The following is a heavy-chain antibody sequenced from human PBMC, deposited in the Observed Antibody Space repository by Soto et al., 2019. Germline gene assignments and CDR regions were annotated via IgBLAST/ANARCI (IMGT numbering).Heavy chain of an antibody. D-gene: IGHD1-7*01. Sequence: ETLSLSCTVSGGSIRSYYWSWIRQPPGKGLEWIGYIYYSGSTNYNPSLKSRVTISVDTSKNQFSLKLSSVTAADTAVYYCARNYGHAFDIWGQGTMVTVSS. J-gene: IGHJ3*02. CDR1: GGSIRSYY. CDR2: IYYSGST. V-gene: IGHV4-59*01. CDR3: ARNYGHAFDI.